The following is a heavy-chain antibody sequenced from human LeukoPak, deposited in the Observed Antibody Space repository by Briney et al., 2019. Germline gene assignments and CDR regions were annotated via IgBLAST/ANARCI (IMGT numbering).Heavy chain of an antibody. Sequence: PSETLSLTCTASGGSISSYYWSWIRQPPGKGLEWIGYIYYSGSTNYNPSLKSRVTISVDTSKNQFSLKLSSVTAADTAVYYCARSRTMRYDILTGHYGMDVWGKGTTVTVSS. J-gene: IGHJ6*04. CDR2: IYYSGST. CDR3: ARSRTMRYDILTGHYGMDV. D-gene: IGHD3-9*01. CDR1: GGSISSYY. V-gene: IGHV4-59*01.